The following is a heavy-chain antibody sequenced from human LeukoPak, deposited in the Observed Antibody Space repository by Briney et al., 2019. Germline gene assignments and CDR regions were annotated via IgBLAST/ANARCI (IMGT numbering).Heavy chain of an antibody. Sequence: ASVKVSCKASGYTFTGYYMHWVRQAPGQGLEWMGWINPNSGGTNYAQKFQGRVTMTRDTSISTAYMELSRLRSDDTAVYYCARDLYYDSSGYLPYFDYWGQETLVTVSS. V-gene: IGHV1-2*02. J-gene: IGHJ4*02. CDR3: ARDLYYDSSGYLPYFDY. D-gene: IGHD3-22*01. CDR1: GYTFTGYY. CDR2: INPNSGGT.